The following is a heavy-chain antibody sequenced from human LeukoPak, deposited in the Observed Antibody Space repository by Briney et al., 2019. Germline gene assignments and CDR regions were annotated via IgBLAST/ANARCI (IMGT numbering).Heavy chain of an antibody. D-gene: IGHD2-2*01. J-gene: IGHJ4*02. Sequence: SETLSLTCTVSGGSISSGDYYWSWIRQPPGKGLEWIGYIYYSGSTYYNPSLKSRVTISVDTSKNQFSLKLSSVTAADTAVYYCASSHCSSTSCYLDYWGQGTLVTVSS. CDR2: IYYSGST. CDR1: GGSISSGDYY. V-gene: IGHV4-30-4*08. CDR3: ASSHCSSTSCYLDY.